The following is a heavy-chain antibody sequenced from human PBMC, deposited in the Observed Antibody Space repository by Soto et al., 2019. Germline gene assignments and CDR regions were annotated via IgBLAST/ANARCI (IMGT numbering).Heavy chain of an antibody. CDR1: GGSISSGGYY. J-gene: IGHJ4*02. Sequence: SETLSLTCTVSGGSISSGGYYWSWIRQHPGKGLEWIGYIYYSGITNYSPSFQGHVTISADKSISTAYLQWSSLKASDTAIYYCARHPLALRIAAAGHLDYWGQGTLVTVSS. V-gene: IGHV4-31*01. CDR2: IYYSGIT. CDR3: ARHPLALRIAAAGHLDY. D-gene: IGHD6-13*01.